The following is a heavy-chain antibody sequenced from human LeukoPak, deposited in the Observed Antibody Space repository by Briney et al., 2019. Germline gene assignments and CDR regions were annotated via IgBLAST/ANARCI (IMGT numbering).Heavy chain of an antibody. Sequence: SETLSLTCTVSGGSMSSYYWNWIRQPAGKGLEWIGRIYTSGSTNYSPSLKSRVTMSVDTSKNQFSLKLSSVTAADTAVYYCARSGSDYFDYWGQGTLVTVSS. CDR3: ARSGSDYFDY. D-gene: IGHD1-26*01. J-gene: IGHJ4*02. CDR2: IYTSGST. CDR1: GGSMSSYY. V-gene: IGHV4-4*07.